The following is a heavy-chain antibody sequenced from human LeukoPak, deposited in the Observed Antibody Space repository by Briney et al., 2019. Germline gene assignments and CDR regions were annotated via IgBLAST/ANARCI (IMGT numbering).Heavy chain of an antibody. Sequence: PGGSLRLSCAASGFTFSSYWMHWVRQAPGKGLVWVSRIYSDGSSTNYADSVKGRFTISRDNSKNTLYLQMNSLRAEDTAVYYCARALDGSGSRSFDYWAREPWSPSPQ. CDR3: ARALDGSGSRSFDY. J-gene: IGHJ4*02. V-gene: IGHV3-74*01. CDR1: GFTFSSYW. D-gene: IGHD3-10*01. CDR2: IYSDGSST.